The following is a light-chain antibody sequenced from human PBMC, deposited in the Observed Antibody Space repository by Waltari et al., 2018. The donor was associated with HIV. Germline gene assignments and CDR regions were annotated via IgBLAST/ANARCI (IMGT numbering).Light chain of an antibody. J-gene: IGKJ1*01. V-gene: IGKV1-5*03. CDR3: QQYNTYSWT. CDR1: QSITNW. CDR2: KAS. Sequence: DIQMTTSPSTLSASVGDRVTITCRASQSITNWLAWYQQKPGKAPNLLIYKASILESGVPSRFSGGGSGTEFTLTITSLQPDDIATYYCQQYNTYSWTFGQGTRVEI.